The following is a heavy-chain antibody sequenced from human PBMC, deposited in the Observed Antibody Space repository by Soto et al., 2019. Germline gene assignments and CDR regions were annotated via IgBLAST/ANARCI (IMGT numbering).Heavy chain of an antibody. CDR2: VSVSGGTT. CDR1: GFMFNNYA. Sequence: GGSLRLSCAASGFMFNNYAMSWVRQAPGKGLEWVSTVSVSGGTTYYADSLKGRFTISRDNSRKTVYLQMNRLRADDTAIYYCAKGLYYYDSSGYRLFDYWGQGTLVTVSS. V-gene: IGHV3-23*01. J-gene: IGHJ4*02. D-gene: IGHD3-22*01. CDR3: AKGLYYYDSSGYRLFDY.